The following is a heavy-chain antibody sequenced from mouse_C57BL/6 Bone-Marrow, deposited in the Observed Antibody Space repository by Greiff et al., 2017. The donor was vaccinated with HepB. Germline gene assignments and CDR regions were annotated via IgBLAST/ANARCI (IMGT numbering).Heavy chain of an antibody. V-gene: IGHV1-5*01. Sequence: EVQLQESGTVLARPGASVKMSCKTSGYTFTSYWMHWVKQRPGQGLEWIGAIYPGNSDTSYNQKLKGKAKLTAVTSASTAYMELSSLTNEDSAVYYCTSPFYYGTYFDYWGQGTTLTVSS. CDR1: GYTFTSYW. J-gene: IGHJ2*01. CDR3: TSPFYYGTYFDY. D-gene: IGHD1-1*01. CDR2: IYPGNSDT.